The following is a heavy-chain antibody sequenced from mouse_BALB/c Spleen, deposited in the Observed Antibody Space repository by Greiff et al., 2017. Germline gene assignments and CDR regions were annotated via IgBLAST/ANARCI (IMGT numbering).Heavy chain of an antibody. CDR3: AREVASFDY. CDR1: GFTFSSFG. Sequence: EVKLVESGGGLVQPGGSRKLSCAASGFTFSSFGMHWVRQAPVKGLEWVAYISSGSSTIYYADTVKGRFTISRDNPKNTLFLQMTSLRSEDTAMYYCAREVASFDYWGQGTTLTVSS. CDR2: ISSGSSTI. D-gene: IGHD1-1*01. V-gene: IGHV5-17*02. J-gene: IGHJ2*01.